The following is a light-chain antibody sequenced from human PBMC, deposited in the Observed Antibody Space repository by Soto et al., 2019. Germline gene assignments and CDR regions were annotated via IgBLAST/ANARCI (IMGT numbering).Light chain of an antibody. CDR2: AAS. J-gene: IGKJ3*01. Sequence: TERTKSQSSLSDSLGAEVPILAGESRGIRMVLGWYQQIPGKAPKRLIYAASSLQSGVPSRFSGSGFGTEFTLTISSLQPEDFATYYCLQHNSYPFTFGPGTKVDIK. CDR3: LQHNSYPFT. CDR1: RGIRMV. V-gene: IGKV1-17*01.